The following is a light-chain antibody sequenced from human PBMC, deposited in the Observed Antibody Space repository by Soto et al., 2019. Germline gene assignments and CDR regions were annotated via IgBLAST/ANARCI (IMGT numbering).Light chain of an antibody. CDR1: QSVSSY. Sequence: GERDTLSCRASQSVSSYLAWYQQKPGQAPRLLIYDASNRATGIPARFSGSGSGTDFTLTISSLEPEDSGVYYCQQRNDWVTFGGGTKVDNK. CDR3: QQRNDWVT. V-gene: IGKV3-11*01. CDR2: DAS. J-gene: IGKJ4*01.